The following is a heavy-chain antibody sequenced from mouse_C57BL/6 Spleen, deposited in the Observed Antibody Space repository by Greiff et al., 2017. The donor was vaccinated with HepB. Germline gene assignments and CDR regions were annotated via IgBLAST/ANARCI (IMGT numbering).Heavy chain of an antibody. CDR1: GFTFSDYG. Sequence: EVMLVESGGGLVKPGGSLKLSCAASGFTFSDYGMHWVRQAPEKGLEWVAYISSGSSTIYYADTVKGRFTISRDNAKNTLFLQMTSLRSEDRAMYYCAREGSYYSNYGAMDYWGQGTSVTVSS. J-gene: IGHJ4*01. CDR3: AREGSYYSNYGAMDY. V-gene: IGHV5-17*01. D-gene: IGHD2-5*01. CDR2: ISSGSSTI.